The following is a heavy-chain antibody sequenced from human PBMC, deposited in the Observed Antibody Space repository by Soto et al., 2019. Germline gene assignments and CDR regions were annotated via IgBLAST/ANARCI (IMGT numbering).Heavy chain of an antibody. D-gene: IGHD4-17*01. CDR1: GGTFSSYA. Sequence: SVKVSCKASGGTFSSYAISWVRQAPGQGLEWMGGIIPIFGTANYAQKFQGRVTITADESTSTAYMELSSLRSEDTAVYYCARGNDDYGDYQYYFDYWGQGTLVTVSS. V-gene: IGHV1-69*13. CDR2: IIPIFGTA. CDR3: ARGNDDYGDYQYYFDY. J-gene: IGHJ4*02.